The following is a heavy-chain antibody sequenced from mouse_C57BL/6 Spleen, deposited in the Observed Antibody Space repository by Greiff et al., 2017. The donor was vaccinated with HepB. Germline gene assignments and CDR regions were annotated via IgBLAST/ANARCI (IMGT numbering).Heavy chain of an antibody. J-gene: IGHJ2*01. D-gene: IGHD4-1*01. Sequence: QQSCKASGYTFTSYWMDWVKQRPGQGLEWIGNIYPSDSETHYNQKFKDKATLTVDKSSSTAYMQLSSLTSEDSAVYYCARGGTGVFDYWGQGTTLTVSS. CDR1: GYTFTSYW. V-gene: IGHV1-61*01. CDR3: ARGGTGVFDY. CDR2: IYPSDSET.